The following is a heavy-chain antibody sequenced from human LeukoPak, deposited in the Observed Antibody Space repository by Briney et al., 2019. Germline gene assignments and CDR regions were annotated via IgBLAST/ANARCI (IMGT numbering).Heavy chain of an antibody. J-gene: IGHJ1*01. CDR1: GFTFSSYE. Sequence: GGSLRLSCAASGFTFSSYEMNWVRQAPGKGLEWVSYISSSCSTIYYADSVKGRFTISRDNAKNSLYLQMNSLRAEDTAVYYCARSLDSEYFQHWGQGTLVTVSS. CDR2: ISSSCSTI. V-gene: IGHV3-48*03. CDR3: ARSLDSEYFQH.